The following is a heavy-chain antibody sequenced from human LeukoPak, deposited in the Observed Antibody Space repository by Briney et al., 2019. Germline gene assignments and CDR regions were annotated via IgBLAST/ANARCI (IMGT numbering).Heavy chain of an antibody. CDR2: INHSGST. CDR3: ASLAIFGVVNHYYYYGMDV. D-gene: IGHD3-3*01. CDR1: GGSFSGYY. J-gene: IGHJ6*02. Sequence: PSETLSLTCAVYGGSFSGYYWSWIRQPPGKGLEWIGEINHSGSTNYNPSLKSRVTISVDTSKNQFSLKLSSVTAADTAVYYCASLAIFGVVNHYYYYGMDVWGQGTTVTVSS. V-gene: IGHV4-34*01.